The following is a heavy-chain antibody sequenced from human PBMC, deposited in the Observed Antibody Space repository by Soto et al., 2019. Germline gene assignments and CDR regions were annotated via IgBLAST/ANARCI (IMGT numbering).Heavy chain of an antibody. V-gene: IGHV3-7*03. D-gene: IGHD6-19*01. Sequence: VQLVESGGGLVQPGGSLRLSCGASGLTFSSYWMSWVRQAPGKGLEWVANINQDGSEKYYVDSVKGRFTISRDNAKNSLYLQMNSLRGEDTAVYYCAGDPSARSGNDYWGQGTLVTVSS. J-gene: IGHJ4*02. CDR2: INQDGSEK. CDR1: GLTFSSYW. CDR3: AGDPSARSGNDY.